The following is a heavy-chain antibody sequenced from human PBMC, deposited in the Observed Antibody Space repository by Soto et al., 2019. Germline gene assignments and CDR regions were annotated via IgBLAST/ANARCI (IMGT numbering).Heavy chain of an antibody. Sequence: ASVKVSCKVSGYTLTELSMHWVRQAPGKGLEWMGGFDPEDGETIYAQKFQGRVTMTEDTSTDTAYMELSSLRSEDTAVYYCATGLMITFGGVIVGDIWGQGTMVTVSS. CDR1: GYTLTELS. J-gene: IGHJ3*02. D-gene: IGHD3-16*02. CDR3: ATGLMITFGGVIVGDI. V-gene: IGHV1-24*01. CDR2: FDPEDGET.